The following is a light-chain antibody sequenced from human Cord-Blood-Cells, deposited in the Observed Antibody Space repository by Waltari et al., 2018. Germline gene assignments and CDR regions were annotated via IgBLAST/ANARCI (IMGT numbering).Light chain of an antibody. V-gene: IGLV6-57*02. CDR2: EDN. Sequence: NFMLTQPHSVSDSPGKTVTISCTGSSGSIATNHVQWYQQRPGSAPTTVIYEDNQRPSGVPDRFSGSIDSSSNSASLTISGLKTEDEADYYCQSYDSSNRVFGGGTKLTVL. CDR3: QSYDSSNRV. CDR1: SGSIATNH. J-gene: IGLJ3*02.